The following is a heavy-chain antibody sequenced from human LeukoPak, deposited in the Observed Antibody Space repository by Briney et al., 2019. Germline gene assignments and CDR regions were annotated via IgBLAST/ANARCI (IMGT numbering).Heavy chain of an antibody. J-gene: IGHJ4*02. D-gene: IGHD5-12*01. Sequence: PGGSLRLSCTASGFTFSIYSINWVRQAPGKGLEWVSSISSSSDYIYYADSLEGRFTISRDNAKNSLYLQMSSLRAEDTAVYYCARAPSGYDPYFDYWGQGTLVTVSS. CDR3: ARAPSGYDPYFDY. CDR2: ISSSSDYI. CDR1: GFTFSIYS. V-gene: IGHV3-21*01.